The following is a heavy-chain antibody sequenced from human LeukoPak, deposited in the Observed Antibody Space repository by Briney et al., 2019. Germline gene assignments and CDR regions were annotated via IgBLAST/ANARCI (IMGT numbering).Heavy chain of an antibody. J-gene: IGHJ4*02. D-gene: IGHD3-10*01. CDR2: ISYDGNLK. CDR3: AQETGYYVSRSYDY. CDR1: GFIFSNYG. V-gene: IGHV3-30*18. Sequence: GGSLRLSCAASGFIFSNYGMHWVRQAPGRGLEWVAVISYDGNLKYYADSVRGRFTISRDKSKDTLNLQMNSLRVEDTAVYYCAQETGYYVSRSYDYCGQGTLVTVSS.